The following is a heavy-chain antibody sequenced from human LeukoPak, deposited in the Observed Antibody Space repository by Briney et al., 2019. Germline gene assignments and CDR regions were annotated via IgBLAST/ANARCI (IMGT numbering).Heavy chain of an antibody. Sequence: SETLSLTCTVSGGSISSSSYYWGWIRQPPGKGLEWIGRIYTSGSTNYNPSLKSRVTMSVDTSKNQFSLKLSSVTAADTAVYYCARLTYYYDSSGYYQPSSFDYWGQGTLVTVSS. D-gene: IGHD3-22*01. J-gene: IGHJ4*02. V-gene: IGHV4-61*05. CDR1: GGSISSSSYY. CDR3: ARLTYYYDSSGYYQPSSFDY. CDR2: IYTSGST.